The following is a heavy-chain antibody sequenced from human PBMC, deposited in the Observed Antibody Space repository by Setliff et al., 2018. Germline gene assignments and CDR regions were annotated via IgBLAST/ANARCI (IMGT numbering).Heavy chain of an antibody. Sequence: SGPTLVNPTQTLTLTCTFSGFSLSTSGVGVGWIRQPPGKALEWLALIYWNDDKRYSPSLKSRLTITKDTSKTQVVLTMTNMDPVDTATYYCAHKKMSIITFDYWGQGTLVTVSS. CDR2: IYWNDDK. CDR1: GFSLSTSGVG. CDR3: AHKKMSIITFDY. J-gene: IGHJ4*02. V-gene: IGHV2-5*01. D-gene: IGHD3-16*01.